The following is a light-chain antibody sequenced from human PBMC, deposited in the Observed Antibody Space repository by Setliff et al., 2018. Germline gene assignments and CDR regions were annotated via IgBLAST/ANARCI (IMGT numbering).Light chain of an antibody. CDR2: DVS. V-gene: IGLV2-14*01. CDR1: SSDVGGYNY. J-gene: IGLJ1*01. CDR3: SSYTSSSLDV. Sequence: QSALTQPASVSGSPGQSITISCTGTSSDVGGYNYVSWYQQHPGKAPKLMIYDVSKRPSGVSNRFSGSKSGNTASLTISGLQAEDEADYYCSSYTSSSLDVFGTGTKVTV.